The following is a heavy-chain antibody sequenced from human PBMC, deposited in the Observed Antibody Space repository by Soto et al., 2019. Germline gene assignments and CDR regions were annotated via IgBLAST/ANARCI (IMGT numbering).Heavy chain of an antibody. J-gene: IGHJ6*02. CDR2: ITSNGGNT. V-gene: IGHV3-64*01. CDR1: GFTFSSYA. Sequence: PGGSLRVSWAASGFTFSSYAMHWVRQAPGKGLEYVSVITSNGGNTDYASSVKGRFTISRDNSKNTLYLQMGSLRAEDMAVYYCARRIPFGYGMDVWGQGTTVTVSS. D-gene: IGHD2-21*01. CDR3: ARRIPFGYGMDV.